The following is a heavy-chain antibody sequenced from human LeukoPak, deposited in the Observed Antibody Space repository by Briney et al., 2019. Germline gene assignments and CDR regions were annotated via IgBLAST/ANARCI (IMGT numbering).Heavy chain of an antibody. D-gene: IGHD4-23*01. CDR1: GFTFSSYG. CDR2: ISYDGSNK. J-gene: IGHJ4*02. V-gene: IGHV3-30*18. Sequence: GGSLRLSCADSGFTFSSYGMHWVRQAPGKGLEWVAVISYDGSNKYYADSVKGRFTISRDNSKNTLYLQMNSLRAEDTAVYYCAKEKYGGKPLDYWGQGTLVTVSS. CDR3: AKEKYGGKPLDY.